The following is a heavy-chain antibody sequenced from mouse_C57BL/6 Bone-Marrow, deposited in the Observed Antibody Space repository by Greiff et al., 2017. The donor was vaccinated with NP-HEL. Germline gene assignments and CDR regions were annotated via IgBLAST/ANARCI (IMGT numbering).Heavy chain of an antibody. J-gene: IGHJ4*01. CDR1: GYAFSSYW. V-gene: IGHV1-80*01. Sequence: VQRVESGAELVKPGASVKISCKASGYAFSSYWMNWVKQRPGKGLEWIGQIYPGDGDTNYNGKLKGKATLTADKSSSTAYMQLSILTSEVSAVYFCARMGYYAYYPPMAYWGQGTSVTVSS. CDR2: IYPGDGDT. D-gene: IGHD2-1*01. CDR3: ARMGYYAYYPPMAY.